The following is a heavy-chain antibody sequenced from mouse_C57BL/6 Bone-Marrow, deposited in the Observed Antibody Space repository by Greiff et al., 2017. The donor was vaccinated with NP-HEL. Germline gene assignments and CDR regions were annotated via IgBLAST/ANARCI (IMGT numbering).Heavy chain of an antibody. J-gene: IGHJ2*01. CDR1: GFTFSSYA. Sequence: EVQLQESGGGLVKPGGSLKLSCAASGFTFSSYAMSWVRQTPEKRLEWVATISAGGSYTYYPDNVKGRFTISRDNAKNNLYLQMSQLKAEDTAMYYCALVATVRYFDYWGQGTTLTVSS. CDR3: ALVATVRYFDY. D-gene: IGHD1-1*01. V-gene: IGHV5-4*01. CDR2: ISAGGSYT.